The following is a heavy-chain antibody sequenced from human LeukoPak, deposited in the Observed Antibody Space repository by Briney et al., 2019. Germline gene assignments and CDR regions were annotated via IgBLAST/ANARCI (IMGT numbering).Heavy chain of an antibody. CDR2: LYDSGAT. D-gene: IGHD5-18*01. CDR3: ARQNSYGTYYGLDV. CDR1: GGSISGFY. V-gene: IGHV4-59*08. J-gene: IGHJ6*02. Sequence: SETLSLTCTVSGGSISGFYWNWIRQSPGKGLEWIGYLYDSGATTYNPSLKSRVTTSVDTSKNQFSLMLSSVTAADTAVYFCARQNSYGTYYGLDVWGQGTTVTVSS.